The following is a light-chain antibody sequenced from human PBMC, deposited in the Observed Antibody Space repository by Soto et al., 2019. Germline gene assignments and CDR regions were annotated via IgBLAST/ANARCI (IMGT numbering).Light chain of an antibody. V-gene: IGKV3-20*01. J-gene: IGKJ4*01. Sequence: EIVLTQSPGTLSLSPGERATLSCRASQSVTSNQLAWYQQKPDQAPRLLIYGATSRGTGIPDRFSGTGSGTDFTLTIIRLEPEDFAVYFCQQYGSSPFTFGGGAKVEIK. CDR3: QQYGSSPFT. CDR2: GAT. CDR1: QSVTSNQ.